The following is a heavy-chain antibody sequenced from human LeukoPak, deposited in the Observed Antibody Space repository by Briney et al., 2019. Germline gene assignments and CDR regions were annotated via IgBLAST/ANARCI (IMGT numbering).Heavy chain of an antibody. CDR2: IKASDDYI. V-gene: IGHV3-21*01. CDR3: ARSRSMSKNDKNLRY. Sequence: GSLRLSCAASGFTFSAYTMNWVRHAPGKGLEWVSSIKASDDYIYYAASVVGRFCISTDAAQNSLYLQMDSLRAEDTATYYCARSRSMSKNDKNLRYWGQGTLVTVSS. J-gene: IGHJ4*02. CDR1: GFTFSAYT. D-gene: IGHD1-26*01.